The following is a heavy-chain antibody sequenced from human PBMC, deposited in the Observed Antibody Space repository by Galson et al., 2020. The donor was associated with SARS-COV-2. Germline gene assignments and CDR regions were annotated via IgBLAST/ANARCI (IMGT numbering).Heavy chain of an antibody. CDR2: INGYHGHT. Sequence: ASVKVSCKASGYNFADHGLNWVRQAPGQGLEWVGWINGYHGHTKSAHKFQGRVTMTADTSTNTVYMELRRLTSDDSALYFCARAQIAFGDVIAILDFWGQGTPVIVSS. J-gene: IGHJ4*02. D-gene: IGHD3-16*02. CDR1: GYNFADHG. CDR3: ARAQIAFGDVIAILDF. V-gene: IGHV1-18*01.